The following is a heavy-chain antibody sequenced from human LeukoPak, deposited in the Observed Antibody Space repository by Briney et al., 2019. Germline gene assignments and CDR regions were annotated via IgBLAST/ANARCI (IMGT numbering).Heavy chain of an antibody. J-gene: IGHJ4*02. CDR2: INQDGSTK. CDR3: ARDQTGSLDY. CDR1: GFTFSSYA. D-gene: IGHD1-26*01. Sequence: TGGSLRLSCAASGFTFSSYAMSWVRQAPGKGLEWVANINQDGSTKHYVDSVKGRFTISRDNAKNSLYLQMNSLRAEDTAIYYCARDQTGSLDYWGQGTLVTVSS. V-gene: IGHV3-7*01.